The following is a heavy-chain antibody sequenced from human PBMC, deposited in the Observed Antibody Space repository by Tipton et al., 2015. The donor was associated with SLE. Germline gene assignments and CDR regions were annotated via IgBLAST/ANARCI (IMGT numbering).Heavy chain of an antibody. CDR2: IYYSGST. CDR3: ARALMYYYDSSGYSYYFDY. Sequence: TLSLTCTVSGGSISSHYWSWIRQPPGKGLEWIGYIYYSGSTNYNPSLKSRVTISVDTSKNQFSLKLSSVTAADTAVYYCARALMYYYDSSGYSYYFDYWGQGTLVTVSS. V-gene: IGHV4-59*11. CDR1: GGSISSHY. J-gene: IGHJ4*02. D-gene: IGHD3-22*01.